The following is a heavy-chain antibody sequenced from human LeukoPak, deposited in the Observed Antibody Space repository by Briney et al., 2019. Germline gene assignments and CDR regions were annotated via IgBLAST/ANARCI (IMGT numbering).Heavy chain of an antibody. CDR3: AKDNGYSYGIDY. D-gene: IGHD5-18*01. CDR2: ISYDGSNK. J-gene: IGHJ4*02. CDR1: GFTFSSYA. Sequence: PGGSLRLSCAASGFTFSSYAMHWVRQAPGKGLEWVAVISYDGSNKYYADSVKGRFTISRDNSKNTLYLQMNSLRAEDTAVYYCAKDNGYSYGIDYWGQGTLVTVSS. V-gene: IGHV3-30*04.